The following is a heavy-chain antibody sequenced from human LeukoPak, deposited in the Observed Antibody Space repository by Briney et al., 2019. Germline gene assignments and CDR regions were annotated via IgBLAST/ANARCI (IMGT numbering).Heavy chain of an antibody. CDR3: GRPLISTTGTGRGDY. J-gene: IGHJ4*02. Sequence: GGSLRLSCAASGFTFSSYGMSWVRQAPGKGLEWVSAISGSGGSTYYADSVKGRFTISRDNSKNTLYLQMNSLKTEDTAIYYCGRPLISTTGTGRGDYWGQGTQVTVSS. V-gene: IGHV3-23*01. D-gene: IGHD1-1*01. CDR2: ISGSGGST. CDR1: GFTFSSYG.